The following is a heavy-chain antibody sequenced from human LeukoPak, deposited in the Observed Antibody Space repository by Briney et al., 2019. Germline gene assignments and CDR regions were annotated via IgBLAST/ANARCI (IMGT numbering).Heavy chain of an antibody. Sequence: GGSLRLSCAASGFAFSDYYMIWIRQAPGKGLEWLGYISGSGSFTNSADSVKGRFNISRDNAKESVYLQMNSLRAEDTALYYCARDLSWRTGSLDYWGQGTMVTVSS. CDR1: GFAFSDYY. CDR3: ARDLSWRTGSLDY. J-gene: IGHJ4*02. CDR2: ISGSGSFT. D-gene: IGHD3/OR15-3a*01. V-gene: IGHV3-11*05.